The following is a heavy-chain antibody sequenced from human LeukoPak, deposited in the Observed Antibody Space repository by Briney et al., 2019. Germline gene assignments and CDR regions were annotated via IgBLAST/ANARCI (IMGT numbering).Heavy chain of an antibody. V-gene: IGHV3-9*01. CDR1: GFTFDDYA. J-gene: IGHJ6*02. CDR2: ISWNSGSI. Sequence: GGSLRLYCAASGFTFDDYAMHWVRQAPGKGLEWVPGISWNSGSIGYADSVKGRFTISRDNAKNSLYLQMSSLRTEDTALYYCAKVVNYYYGMDVWGQGTTVTVSS. CDR3: AKVVNYYYGMDV. D-gene: IGHD2-21*01.